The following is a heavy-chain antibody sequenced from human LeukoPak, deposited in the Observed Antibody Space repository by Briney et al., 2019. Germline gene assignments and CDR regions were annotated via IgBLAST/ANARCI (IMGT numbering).Heavy chain of an antibody. D-gene: IGHD1-26*01. CDR1: GFSLTSNG. V-gene: IGHV3-33*06. Sequence: GGSLRLSCAASGFSLTSNGMHWVRQAPGKGLEWVAVIWNDGSKKYYADSVKGRFTISRDDSKNTLYLEMNSLTAEDTAVYYCAKDPGWGGNWFDPWGQGTLVTVSS. CDR2: IWNDGSKK. CDR3: AKDPGWGGNWFDP. J-gene: IGHJ5*02.